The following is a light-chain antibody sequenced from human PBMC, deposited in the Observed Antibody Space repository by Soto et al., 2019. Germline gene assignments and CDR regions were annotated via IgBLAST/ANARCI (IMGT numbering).Light chain of an antibody. CDR2: DTS. CDR1: QTVSSNY. Sequence: EMVMTQSPATLSVSPGERATLSCRASQTVSSNYLAWYQQRPGQAPRLLIYDTSSRASGIPDRFSGSGSGTDFTLTISRLETEDFAVFYCQQYGTSEIIFGQGTRLEIK. CDR3: QQYGTSEII. V-gene: IGKV3-20*01. J-gene: IGKJ5*01.